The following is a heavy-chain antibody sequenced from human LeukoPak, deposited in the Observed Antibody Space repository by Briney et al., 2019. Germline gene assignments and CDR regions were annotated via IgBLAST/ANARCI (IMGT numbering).Heavy chain of an antibody. CDR2: ISSSGSTI. CDR3: ASKSGGTSAGYYYMDV. D-gene: IGHD4-23*01. J-gene: IGHJ6*03. Sequence: GGSLRLSCAASGFTFRSYEMNWVRQAPGKGLEWVSYISSSGSTIYYADSEKGRFTISRDNAKNSLYLQMNSLRAEDTAVYYCASKSGGTSAGYYYMDVWGKGTTVTISS. CDR1: GFTFRSYE. V-gene: IGHV3-48*03.